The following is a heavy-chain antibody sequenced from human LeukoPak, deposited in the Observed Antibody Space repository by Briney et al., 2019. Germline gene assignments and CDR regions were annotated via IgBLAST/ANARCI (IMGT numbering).Heavy chain of an antibody. CDR1: GFTFSDYY. CDR2: ISSSGSTI. V-gene: IGHV3-11*01. Sequence: PGGSLRLSCAASGFTFSDYYMSWIRQAPGKGLEWVSYISSSGSTIYYADSVKGRFTISRDNAKNSLYLQMNSLRAEDTAAYYCARGEGYYGSGSYVGFYFDYWGQGTLVTVSS. J-gene: IGHJ4*02. CDR3: ARGEGYYGSGSYVGFYFDY. D-gene: IGHD3-10*01.